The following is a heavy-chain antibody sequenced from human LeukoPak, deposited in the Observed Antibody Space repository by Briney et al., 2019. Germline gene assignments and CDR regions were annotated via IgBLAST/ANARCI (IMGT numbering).Heavy chain of an antibody. J-gene: IGHJ1*01. CDR3: ARTYSSRMEAEYFQH. CDR2: IYYSGST. D-gene: IGHD6-13*01. Sequence: SETLSLTCTVSGGSISSYYWSWIRQPPGKGLEWIGYIYYSGSTNYNPSLTSRVTISVDTSKNQFSLKRSSVTAADTAVYYCARTYSSRMEAEYFQHWGQGTLVTVSS. CDR1: GGSISSYY. V-gene: IGHV4-59*01.